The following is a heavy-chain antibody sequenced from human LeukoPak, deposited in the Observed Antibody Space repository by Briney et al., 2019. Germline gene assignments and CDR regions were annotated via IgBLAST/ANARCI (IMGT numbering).Heavy chain of an antibody. V-gene: IGHV3-23*01. CDR1: GFPFSSYA. CDR3: TKPVGYCGGDCYAFDY. J-gene: IGHJ4*02. D-gene: IGHD2-21*02. CDR2: LSGSGGST. Sequence: PGGSLKLSCAASGFPFSSYAMSWVRQAPGKGLEWVSALSGSGGSTYYADSVKGRFTISRDNSKNTLYLQMNSLRAEDTAVYYCTKPVGYCGGDCYAFDYWGQGTLVTVSS.